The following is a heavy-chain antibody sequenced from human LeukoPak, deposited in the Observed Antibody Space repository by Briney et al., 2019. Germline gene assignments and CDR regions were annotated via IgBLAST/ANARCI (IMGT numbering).Heavy chain of an antibody. Sequence: SETLSLTCTVSGGSISSYYWSWIRQPPGKGLEWIGYIYYSGSTNYNPSLKSRVTISVDTTKNQFSLKLSSVTAADTAVYYCARARAEGDYGSNYYGMDVWGQGTTVTVSS. CDR1: GGSISSYY. J-gene: IGHJ6*02. CDR2: IYYSGST. V-gene: IGHV4-59*01. CDR3: ARARAEGDYGSNYYGMDV. D-gene: IGHD4/OR15-4a*01.